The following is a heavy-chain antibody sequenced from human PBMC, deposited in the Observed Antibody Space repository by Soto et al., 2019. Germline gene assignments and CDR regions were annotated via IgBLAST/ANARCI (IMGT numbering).Heavy chain of an antibody. CDR3: AKDHYDILTGYPARDAFDI. Sequence: GGSLRLSCAASGFTFSSYAMSWVRQAPGKGLEWVSAISGSGGSTYYADSVKGRFTISRDNSKNTLYLQMNSLRAEDTAVYYCAKDHYDILTGYPARDAFDIWGQGTMVTVSS. J-gene: IGHJ3*02. CDR1: GFTFSSYA. CDR2: ISGSGGST. D-gene: IGHD3-9*01. V-gene: IGHV3-23*01.